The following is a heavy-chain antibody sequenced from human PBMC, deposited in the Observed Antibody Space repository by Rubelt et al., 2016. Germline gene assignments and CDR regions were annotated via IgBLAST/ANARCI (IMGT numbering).Heavy chain of an antibody. D-gene: IGHD3-22*01. CDR2: IKQAGSEK. Sequence: VQLVESGGGVVQPGRSLRLSCAASGFTFSNYAMHWVRQAPAKGLEWVANIKQAGSEKYYVDSVKGGFTISRENAKNSRDRQMNSLRAEDTAVYYWAREAYYYDSSGYLDYWGQGTLVTVSS. J-gene: IGHJ4*02. CDR3: AREAYYYDSSGYLDY. CDR1: GFTFSNYA. V-gene: IGHV3-7*01.